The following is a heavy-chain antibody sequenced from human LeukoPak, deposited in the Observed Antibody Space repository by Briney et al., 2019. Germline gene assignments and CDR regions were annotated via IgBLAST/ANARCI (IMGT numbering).Heavy chain of an antibody. Sequence: SETLSLTCTVSGGSISSSSYYWGWVRQPPGKGLEWLGSIYYSGSTYYNPSLKSRVTISVDTSKNQFSLKLSSVTAADTAVYYCAMERRPSSSRQGWFDPWGQGTLVTVSS. D-gene: IGHD6-6*01. J-gene: IGHJ5*02. CDR3: AMERRPSSSRQGWFDP. V-gene: IGHV4-39*07. CDR2: IYYSGST. CDR1: GGSISSSSYY.